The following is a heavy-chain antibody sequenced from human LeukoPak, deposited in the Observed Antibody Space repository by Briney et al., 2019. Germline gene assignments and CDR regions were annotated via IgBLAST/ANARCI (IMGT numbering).Heavy chain of an antibody. CDR3: AKSAYYDFWSGYRHYFDY. D-gene: IGHD3-3*01. CDR1: GFTFSSYA. CDR2: ISGSGGST. V-gene: IGHV3-23*01. J-gene: IGHJ4*02. Sequence: GGSLRLSCAASGFTFSSYAMSWVRQAPGKGLEWVSAISGSGGSTYYADSVKGRFTTSRDNSKNTLYLQMNSLRAEDTAVYYCAKSAYYDFWSGYRHYFDYWGQGTLVTVSS.